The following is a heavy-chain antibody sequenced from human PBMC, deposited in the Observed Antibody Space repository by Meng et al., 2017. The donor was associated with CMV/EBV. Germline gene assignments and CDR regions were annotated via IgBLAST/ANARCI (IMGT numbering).Heavy chain of an antibody. CDR3: ARVMGPNRTPYYFDY. Sequence: GPGLLNPSQTLSLTCTVSGGSISSGDYYWSWIRQPPGKGLEWIGYIYYSGSTYYNPSLKSRVTISVDTSKNQFSLKLSSVTAADTAVYYCARVMGPNRTPYYFDYWGQGTLVTVSS. V-gene: IGHV4-30-4*08. CDR1: GGSISSGDYY. J-gene: IGHJ4*02. D-gene: IGHD1-14*01. CDR2: IYYSGST.